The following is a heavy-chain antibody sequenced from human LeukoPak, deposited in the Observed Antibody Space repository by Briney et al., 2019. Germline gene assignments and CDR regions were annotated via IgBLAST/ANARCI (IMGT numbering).Heavy chain of an antibody. Sequence: NSSETLSRTCTVSGGSISSYYWSWIRQPPGKGLEWIGYIYYSGSTNYNPSLKSRVTISVDTPKYQFSLKLSSVTAADTAVYYCARNRAPYYYDSSGYYPYYYYYMDVWGKGTTVTVSS. J-gene: IGHJ6*03. CDR2: IYYSGST. CDR1: GGSISSYY. V-gene: IGHV4-59*01. CDR3: ARNRAPYYYDSSGYYPYYYYYMDV. D-gene: IGHD3-22*01.